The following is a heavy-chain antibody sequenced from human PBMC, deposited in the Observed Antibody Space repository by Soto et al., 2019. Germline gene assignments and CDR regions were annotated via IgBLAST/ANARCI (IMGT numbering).Heavy chain of an antibody. CDR2: INPKSGGT. D-gene: IGHD2-8*01. Sequence: GASVKVSCKASGYSFTDYHIHWVRQAPGQGLGWLGRINPKSGGTSTAQKFQGWVTMTRDRSISTVYMELTRLRSDDTAVYFCARGHYTDSPNRVRTLFYNHELDVWGQGTMVTVSS. V-gene: IGHV1-2*04. CDR3: ARGHYTDSPNRVRTLFYNHELDV. J-gene: IGHJ6*02. CDR1: GYSFTDYH.